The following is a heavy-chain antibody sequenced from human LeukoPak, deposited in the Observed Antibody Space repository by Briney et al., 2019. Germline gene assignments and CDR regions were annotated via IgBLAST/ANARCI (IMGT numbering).Heavy chain of an antibody. J-gene: IGHJ4*02. Sequence: GGSLRLSCAASGFTFSNYWMHWVRQTPGKGLEWVSRIISDGSSTIYADSVKGRFTISRDNAKNTLFLQMNSLRAEDTAVYYCARDGSLPDYWGQGTPVTVSS. V-gene: IGHV3-74*01. CDR1: GFTFSNYW. CDR3: ARDGSLPDY. CDR2: IISDGSST. D-gene: IGHD1-26*01.